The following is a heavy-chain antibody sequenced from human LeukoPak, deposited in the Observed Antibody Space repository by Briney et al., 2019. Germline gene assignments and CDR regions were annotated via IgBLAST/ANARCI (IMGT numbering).Heavy chain of an antibody. CDR3: ATIGTGDYREDS. J-gene: IGHJ4*02. CDR2: IYAGDTI. V-gene: IGHV3-66*01. Sequence: GGSLRLSCVVSGFSVRNNYVSWVRQAPGKGLEWVSVIYAGDTIHYADSVKGRFTISRDNSKNTVYLQMNSLRAEDTALYYCATIGTGDYREDSWGQGALVTVSS. CDR1: GFSVRNNY. D-gene: IGHD3/OR15-3a*01.